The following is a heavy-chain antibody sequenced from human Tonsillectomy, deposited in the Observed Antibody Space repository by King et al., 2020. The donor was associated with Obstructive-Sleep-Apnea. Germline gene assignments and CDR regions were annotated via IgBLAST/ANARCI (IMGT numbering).Heavy chain of an antibody. CDR2: MNPNSGNT. CDR3: ARATTGANWRTINWYFDL. V-gene: IGHV1-8*01. J-gene: IGHJ2*01. D-gene: IGHD1-20*01. Sequence: VQLVESGAEVKKPGASVKVSCKASGYTFTYFDINWVRQATGQGLEWMGWMNPNSGNTGYAQKFQGRVTMTRDTSINTAYMELSSLRSEDTAVYYCARATTGANWRTINWYFDLWGRGTLVTVSS. CDR1: GYTFTYFD.